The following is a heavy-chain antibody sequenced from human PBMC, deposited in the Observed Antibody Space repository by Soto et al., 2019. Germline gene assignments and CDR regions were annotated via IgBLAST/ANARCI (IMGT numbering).Heavy chain of an antibody. Sequence: EGQLLQSGGGLVQPGESLRVSCAASGFTFSSSGMSWVRQAPGKGLEWVSSISVRGDYRYYADSVKGRFTISRDNSKNTLYLQMNSLTAVDTAVYYCANHGGFDFWGQGTMVGVSS. CDR2: ISVRGDYR. V-gene: IGHV3-23*01. CDR3: ANHGGFDF. D-gene: IGHD4-17*01. J-gene: IGHJ3*01. CDR1: GFTFSSSG.